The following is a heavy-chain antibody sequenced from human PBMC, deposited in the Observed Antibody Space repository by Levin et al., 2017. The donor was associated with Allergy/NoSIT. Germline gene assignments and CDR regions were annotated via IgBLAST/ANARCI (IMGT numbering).Heavy chain of an antibody. CDR1: GFTVSSNY. J-gene: IGHJ6*02. D-gene: IGHD6-13*01. V-gene: IGHV3-53*01. Sequence: GGSLRLSCAASGFTVSSNYMSWVRQAPGKGLEWVSVIYSGGSTYYADSVKGRFTISRDNSKNTLYLQMNSLRAEDTAVYYCARSSSWWNYYYGMDVWGQGTTVTVSS. CDR2: IYSGGST. CDR3: ARSSSWWNYYYGMDV.